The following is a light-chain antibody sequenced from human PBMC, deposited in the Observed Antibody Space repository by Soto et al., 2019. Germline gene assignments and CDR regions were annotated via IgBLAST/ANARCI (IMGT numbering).Light chain of an antibody. V-gene: IGKV2-28*01. CDR2: LGS. Sequence: DIVMTQSPLSLPVTPGEPASISCRSSQSLLHSNGYNYLDWYLQKPGQSPQLLIYLGSNRASGVPDRFSGSGSGTDFTLKISRVEAEDVGVYYCMQALQTPRTFGPGTKGISN. CDR3: MQALQTPRT. J-gene: IGKJ3*01. CDR1: QSLLHSNGYNY.